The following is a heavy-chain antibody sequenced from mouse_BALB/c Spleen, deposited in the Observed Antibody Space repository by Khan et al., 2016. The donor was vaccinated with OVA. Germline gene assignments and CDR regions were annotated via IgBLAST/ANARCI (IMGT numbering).Heavy chain of an antibody. CDR2: IYPGDGNT. Sequence: VELVESGTELARPGASVNLSCKASGYTFTDYWMQWVKQRPGQGLEWIGAIYPGDGNTRYTQKFKGKATLTADESSSTAYMQLSSLASEDSAVYYCARRGITTGYIDYWGQGTTLTVSS. V-gene: IGHV1-87*01. CDR3: ARRGITTGYIDY. D-gene: IGHD1-1*01. J-gene: IGHJ2*01. CDR1: GYTFTDYW.